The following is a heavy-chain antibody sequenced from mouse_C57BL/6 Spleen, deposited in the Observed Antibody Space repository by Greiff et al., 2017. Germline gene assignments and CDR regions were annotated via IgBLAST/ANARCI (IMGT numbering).Heavy chain of an antibody. CDR3: ARGDDYDEAY. D-gene: IGHD2-4*01. J-gene: IGHJ3*01. V-gene: IGHV1-59*01. CDR2: IDPSDSYT. CDR1: GYTFTSYW. Sequence: QVQLQQPGAELVRPGTSVKLSCKASGYTFTSYWMHWVKQRPGQGLEWIGVIDPSDSYTNYNQKFKGKATLTVDTSSSTAYMQLSSLTSEDSAVXYCARGDDYDEAYWGQGTLVTVSA.